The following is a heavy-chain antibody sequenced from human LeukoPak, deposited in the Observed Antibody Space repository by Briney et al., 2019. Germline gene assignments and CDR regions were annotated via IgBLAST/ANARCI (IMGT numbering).Heavy chain of an antibody. Sequence: SVKVSCKASGGTFSSYAISWVRQAPGQGLEWMGGIIPIFGTANYAQKFQGRVTITTDESTSTAYMELSSLRSEDTAVYYCASGNWNYFSYYYYYYMDVWGKGTTVTVSS. D-gene: IGHD1-7*01. CDR1: GGTFSSYA. CDR3: ASGNWNYFSYYYYYYMDV. J-gene: IGHJ6*03. CDR2: IIPIFGTA. V-gene: IGHV1-69*05.